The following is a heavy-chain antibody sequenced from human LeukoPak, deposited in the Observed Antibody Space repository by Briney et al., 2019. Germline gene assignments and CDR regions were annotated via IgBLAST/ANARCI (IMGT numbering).Heavy chain of an antibody. V-gene: IGHV1-2*02. Sequence: ASVKVSCKASGYTFTGYYMHWVRQAPGQGLEWMGWINPNSGGTNYAQKFQGRVTMTRDTSISTAYMELSRLRSDDTAVYYCARDRYDILTGYQAPPFDYWGQGTLVTVSS. J-gene: IGHJ4*02. CDR1: GYTFTGYY. CDR2: INPNSGGT. CDR3: ARDRYDILTGYQAPPFDY. D-gene: IGHD3-9*01.